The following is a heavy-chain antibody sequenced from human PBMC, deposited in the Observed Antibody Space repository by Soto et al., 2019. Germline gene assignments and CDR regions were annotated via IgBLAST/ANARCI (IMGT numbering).Heavy chain of an antibody. CDR1: GFTFSSYS. CDR2: ISSSSSYI. V-gene: IGHV3-21*01. Sequence: GGSLRLSCAASGFTFSSYSMNWVRQAPGKGLEWVSSISSSSSYIYYADSVKGRFTISRDNAKNSLYLQMNSLRAEDTAVYYCARSDYYGSGSYYNSGFYYWGQGTLVTVSS. J-gene: IGHJ4*02. D-gene: IGHD3-10*01. CDR3: ARSDYYGSGSYYNSGFYY.